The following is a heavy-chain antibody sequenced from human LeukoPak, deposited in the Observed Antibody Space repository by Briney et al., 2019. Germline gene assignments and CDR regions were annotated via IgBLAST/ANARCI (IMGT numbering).Heavy chain of an antibody. Sequence: GGSLSLSCAASGFTVSTDFMSWVRQAPGKGLEWVSVIYRGGNTYYVDSVKGRFTISRDNSKNMVYLQMNSLRVEDTAVYYCAGDRATSYFDYWGQGALVTISS. J-gene: IGHJ4*02. CDR2: IYRGGNT. D-gene: IGHD1-26*01. CDR3: AGDRATSYFDY. CDR1: GFTVSTDF. V-gene: IGHV3-53*01.